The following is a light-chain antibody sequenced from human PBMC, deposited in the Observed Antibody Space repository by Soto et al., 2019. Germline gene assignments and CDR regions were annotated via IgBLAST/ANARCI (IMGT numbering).Light chain of an antibody. Sequence: EIVLTQSPATLSLSPGERATLSCRASQSVSSYFAWYQQNPGQAPRLLIYDASSRATGIPARFSGSGSGTDFTLTSSSLEPEDFAVYYCKQRSDWPLTFGQGTKVEVK. CDR3: KQRSDWPLT. CDR2: DAS. J-gene: IGKJ1*01. V-gene: IGKV3-11*01. CDR1: QSVSSY.